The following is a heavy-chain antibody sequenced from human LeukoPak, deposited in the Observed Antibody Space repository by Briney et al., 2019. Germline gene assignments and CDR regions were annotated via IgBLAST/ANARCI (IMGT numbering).Heavy chain of an antibody. J-gene: IGHJ4*02. D-gene: IGHD3-22*01. CDR3: ARHLALYYDMESFDY. CDR2: IYHSGST. Sequence: PSETLSLTCTVSGYSISSGYYWGWIRQPPGKGLEWIGSIYHSGSTYYNPSLKSRVTISVDTSKNQFSLKLSSVTAADTAVYYCARHLALYYDMESFDYWGQGTLVTVSS. CDR1: GYSISSGYY. V-gene: IGHV4-38-2*02.